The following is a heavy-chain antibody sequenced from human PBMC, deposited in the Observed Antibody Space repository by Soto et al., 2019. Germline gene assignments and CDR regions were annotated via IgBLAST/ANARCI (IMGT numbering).Heavy chain of an antibody. CDR1: GYTNTRDG. CDR2: ISAYNGNK. D-gene: IGHD5-12*01. J-gene: IGHJ5*02. Sequence: KATSKAPGYTNTRDGISWRQHTNKQGLEWMGWISAYNGNKNYAQKLQGRVTMTTDTSTSTAYMELRSLRSDDTAVYYCARVGHGPNDLLMRWLQLGHHNWFGLWGQGTLVTVSS. V-gene: IGHV1-18*01. CDR3: ARVGHGPNDLLMRWLQLGHHNWFGL.